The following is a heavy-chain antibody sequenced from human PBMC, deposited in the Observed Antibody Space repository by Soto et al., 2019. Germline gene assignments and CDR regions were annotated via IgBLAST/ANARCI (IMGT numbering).Heavy chain of an antibody. CDR2: IRGGSSYT. D-gene: IGHD2-21*01. CDR3: AKTIVAASGYYFDH. CDR1: GFSFDDSY. V-gene: IGHV3-11*06. J-gene: IGHJ4*02. Sequence: QVQLVESGGGLVTPGGSLRLACAASGFSFDDSYMSWIRQAPGKGLEWLSYIRGGSSYTNYADSVKGRFTISRDNAKRSLYLEMNSLRADDTAVYYCAKTIVAASGYYFDHWGQGNLVTVSS.